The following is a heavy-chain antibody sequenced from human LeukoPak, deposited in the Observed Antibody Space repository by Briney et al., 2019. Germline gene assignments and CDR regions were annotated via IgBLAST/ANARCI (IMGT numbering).Heavy chain of an antibody. V-gene: IGHV4-34*01. CDR1: GGSFSGYY. CDR2: INHSGST. Sequence: SETLSLTCAVYGGSFSGYYWSWIRQPPGKGLEWIGEINHSGSTNYNPSLKSRVTISVDTSKNQFSLKLSSVTAADTAVYYCASVEMATITLGAFDIWGQGTMVTVSS. J-gene: IGHJ3*02. CDR3: ASVEMATITLGAFDI. D-gene: IGHD5-24*01.